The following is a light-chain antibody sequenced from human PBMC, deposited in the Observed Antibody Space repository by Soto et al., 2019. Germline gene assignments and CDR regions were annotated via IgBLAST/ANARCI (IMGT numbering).Light chain of an antibody. V-gene: IGKV3-15*01. J-gene: IGKJ1*01. CDR1: QRVSSN. CDR2: GAS. Sequence: EIVMTRSPATLSVSPGERAILSCRASQRVSSNLAWYQQHPRQAPQLLICGASIRATGIPARFSGCVDGTECTLTNSSLQSEDFGLCYWQHSNNCPPGTFGQRTKVDI. CDR3: QHSNNCPPGT.